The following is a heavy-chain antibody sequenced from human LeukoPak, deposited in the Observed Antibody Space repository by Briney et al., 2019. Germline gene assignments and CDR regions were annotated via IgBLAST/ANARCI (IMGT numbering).Heavy chain of an antibody. V-gene: IGHV4-34*01. Sequence: SETLSLTCAVYGGSFSGYYWSWIRQPPGKGLEWIGEIYHSGSTNYNPSLKSRVTISVDKSKNQFSLKLTSVTAADTAVYYCVAAAVAVDCWGRGTLVTVSS. CDR1: GGSFSGYY. D-gene: IGHD6-19*01. J-gene: IGHJ4*02. CDR3: VAAAVAVDC. CDR2: IYHSGST.